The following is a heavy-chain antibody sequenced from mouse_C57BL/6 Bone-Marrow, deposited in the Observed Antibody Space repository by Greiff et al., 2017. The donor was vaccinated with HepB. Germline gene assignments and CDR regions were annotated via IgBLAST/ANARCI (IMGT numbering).Heavy chain of an antibody. D-gene: IGHD2-13*01. V-gene: IGHV5-17*01. Sequence: EVKLMESGGGLVKPGGSLKLSCAASGFTFSDYGMHWVRQAPEKGLEWVAYISSGSSTIYYADTVKGRFTISRDNAKNTLFLQMTSLRSEDTAMYYCERIWVNWYFDVWGTGTTVTVSS. J-gene: IGHJ1*03. CDR1: GFTFSDYG. CDR3: ERIWVNWYFDV. CDR2: ISSGSSTI.